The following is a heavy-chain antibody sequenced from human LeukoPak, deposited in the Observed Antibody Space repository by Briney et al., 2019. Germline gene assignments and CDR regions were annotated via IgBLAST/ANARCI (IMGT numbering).Heavy chain of an antibody. CDR3: ARDPGWSGYYEDY. J-gene: IGHJ4*02. Sequence: PGGSLRLSCAASGFTFSSYSMNWVCQAPGKGLEWVSYISSSSSTIYYADSVKGRFTISRDNAKNSLYLQMNSLRAEDTAVYYCARDPGWSGYYEDYWGQGTLVTVSS. CDR1: GFTFSSYS. CDR2: ISSSSSTI. V-gene: IGHV3-48*01. D-gene: IGHD3-3*01.